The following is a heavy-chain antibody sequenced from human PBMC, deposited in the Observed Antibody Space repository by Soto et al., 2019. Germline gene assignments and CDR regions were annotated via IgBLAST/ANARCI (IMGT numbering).Heavy chain of an antibody. V-gene: IGHV3-30*18. CDR2: ISYDGSNK. CDR1: GFTFSSYG. CDR3: EKPGQLYWYFDL. J-gene: IGHJ2*01. D-gene: IGHD6-19*01. Sequence: QVQLVESGGGVVQPGRSLRLSCAASGFTFSSYGMHWVRQAPGKGLEWVAVISYDGSNKYYADSVKGRFTISRDNSKNTLYLQMISLRAEDTAVYYCEKPGQLYWYFDLWGRGTLVTVSS.